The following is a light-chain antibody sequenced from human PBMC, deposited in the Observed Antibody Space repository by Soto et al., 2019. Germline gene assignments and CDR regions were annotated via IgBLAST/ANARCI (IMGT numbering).Light chain of an antibody. J-gene: IGKJ5*01. CDR3: QQYDSSPIT. Sequence: EIVLTQSPGTLSLSPGERATLSCRVSQSVTSNYLAWYSQKPGQAPMLLIYGASSRVTGIPDRFSGSGSGTDFTLTISRLEPEDFAMYYCQQYDSSPITSGKGTRLEIK. CDR1: QSVTSNY. V-gene: IGKV3-20*01. CDR2: GAS.